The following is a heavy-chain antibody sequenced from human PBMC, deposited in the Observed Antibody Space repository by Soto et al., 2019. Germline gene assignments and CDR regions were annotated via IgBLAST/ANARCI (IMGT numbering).Heavy chain of an antibody. J-gene: IGHJ4*02. Sequence: EVQLVESGGDLVQRGGSLRLSGSASGFPFSSYWMHWVRHTPGKGLDWVARISGDGVTTYYPDSVTGRFTVSRANAKNSLSLQISGLRAEDTAVYYCAREYYGLLTGYYTDYWGQGTLVSVSS. CDR1: GFPFSSYW. CDR2: ISGDGVTT. D-gene: IGHD3-9*01. V-gene: IGHV3-74*01. CDR3: AREYYGLLTGYYTDY.